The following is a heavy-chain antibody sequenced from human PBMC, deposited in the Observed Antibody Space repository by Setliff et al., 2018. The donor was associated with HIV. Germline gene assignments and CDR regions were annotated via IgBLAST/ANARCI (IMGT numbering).Heavy chain of an antibody. CDR1: GFTFGNYA. J-gene: IGHJ4*02. CDR2: ISGGGSRT. Sequence: GESLKISCAVSGFTFGNYAMNWVHQAPGKGLEWVSAISGGGSRTYYADSVKGRFTLSRDNNKHTLYLQMDSLRPDDTAVYYRAKDDSGSPQWGGYFDSWGQGTLVTVSS. V-gene: IGHV3-23*01. CDR3: AKDDSGSPQWGGYFDS. D-gene: IGHD6-25*01.